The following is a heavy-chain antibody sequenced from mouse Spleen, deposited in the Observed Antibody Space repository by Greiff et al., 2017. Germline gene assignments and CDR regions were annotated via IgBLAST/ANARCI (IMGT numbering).Heavy chain of an antibody. D-gene: IGHD2-4*01. J-gene: IGHJ1*03. V-gene: IGHV2-2*01. CDR3: ARNENYDYGYFDV. CDR1: GFSLTSYG. CDR2: IWSGGST. Sequence: VKLVESGPGLVQPSQSLSITCTVSGFSLTSYGVHWVRQSPGKGLEWLGVIWSGGSTDYNAAFISRLSISKDNSKSQVFLKMNSLQADDTAIYYCARNENYDYGYFDVWGTGTTVTVSS.